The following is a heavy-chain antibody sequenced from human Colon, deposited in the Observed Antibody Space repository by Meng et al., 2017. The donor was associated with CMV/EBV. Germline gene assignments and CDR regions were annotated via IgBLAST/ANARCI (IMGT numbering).Heavy chain of an antibody. V-gene: IGHV4-4*01. CDR3: ARRAGWFDS. Sequence: LSLTCTVSADSISILKWWSWVRQPPGKGLEWIGEVYQTGSTTYNESLKSRIMITVDKSKNQFSLQLHSVTAADTAVYFCARRAGWFDSWGQGTLVTVSS. CDR1: ADSISILKW. J-gene: IGHJ5*01. CDR2: VYQTGST.